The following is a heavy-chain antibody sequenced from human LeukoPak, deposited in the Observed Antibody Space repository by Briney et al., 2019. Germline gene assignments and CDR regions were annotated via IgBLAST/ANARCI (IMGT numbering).Heavy chain of an antibody. CDR2: IYSGGST. CDR1: GFTVSSNY. J-gene: IGHJ3*02. Sequence: QAGGSLRLSCAASGFTVSSNYMSWVRQAPGKGLEWVSVIYSGGSTYYADSVKGRFTISRDNSKNTLYLQMNSLRAEDTAVYYCARDAYDSCGYSHAFDIWGQGTMVTVSS. V-gene: IGHV3-53*01. D-gene: IGHD3-22*01. CDR3: ARDAYDSCGYSHAFDI.